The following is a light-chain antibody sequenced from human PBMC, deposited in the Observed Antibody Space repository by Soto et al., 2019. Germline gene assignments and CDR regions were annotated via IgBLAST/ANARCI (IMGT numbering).Light chain of an antibody. J-gene: IGLJ1*01. CDR3: QSYDSSLSGYV. CDR2: MVS. Sequence: SALTQPASVSGSPGQSITISCTGTSSDVGNYNYVSWYQQYPGRVPKLLIYMVSNRPSGVSNRFSGSKSGNTASLTITGLQAEDEADYYCQSYDSSLSGYVFGPGTKVTVL. CDR1: SSDVGNYNY. V-gene: IGLV2-14*01.